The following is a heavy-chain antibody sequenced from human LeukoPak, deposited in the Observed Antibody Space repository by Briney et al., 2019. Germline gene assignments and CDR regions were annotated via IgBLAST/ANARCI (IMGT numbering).Heavy chain of an antibody. V-gene: IGHV4-59*08. J-gene: IGHJ3*02. CDR1: GGSISSYY. CDR3: ARTAYFIAVAGPDHDAFDI. D-gene: IGHD6-19*01. Sequence: SETLSLTCTVSGGSISSYYWSWIRQPPGKGLEWIGYIYYSGSTNYNPSLKSRVTISVDTSKNQFSLKLSSVTAADTAVYYCARTAYFIAVAGPDHDAFDIWGQGTMVTVSS. CDR2: IYYSGST.